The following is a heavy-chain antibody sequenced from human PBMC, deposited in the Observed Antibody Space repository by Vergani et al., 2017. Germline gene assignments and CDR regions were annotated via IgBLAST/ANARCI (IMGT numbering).Heavy chain of an antibody. CDR2: IRPYTGHT. V-gene: IGHV1-18*01. Sequence: QVQLVQSGAELKKPGASVSVSCKGSSHTFQTYGISWVRQAPGKGLEWMAWIRPYTGHTIYAQKFQDRVTMTADTSTNTAYMELRSLRSDDTAVYYCARDRTHYDILTGYYNDGGVFDYWGQGTTVTISS. CDR3: ARDRTHYDILTGYYNDGGVFDY. D-gene: IGHD3-9*01. CDR1: SHTFQTYG. J-gene: IGHJ4*02.